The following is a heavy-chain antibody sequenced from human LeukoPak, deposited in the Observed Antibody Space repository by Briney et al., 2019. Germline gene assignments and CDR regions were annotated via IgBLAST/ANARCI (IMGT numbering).Heavy chain of an antibody. CDR2: INYSGST. V-gene: IGHV4-34*01. J-gene: IGHJ4*02. CDR3: ARLIHYDSSGYLDY. D-gene: IGHD3-22*01. CDR1: GGSFSSYY. Sequence: SETLSLTCAVYGGSFSSYYWSWIRQPPGKGLEWIGKINYSGSTNYNPSLKSRVTISVDMSKDQFSLKLTSVTAADTAVYYCARLIHYDSSGYLDYWGQGSLVTVSS.